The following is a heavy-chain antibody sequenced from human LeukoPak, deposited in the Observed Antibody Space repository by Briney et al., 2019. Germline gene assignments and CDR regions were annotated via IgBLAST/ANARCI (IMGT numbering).Heavy chain of an antibody. Sequence: PSETLSLTCTVSGSSISSGGYYWSWIRQPPGKGLEWIGYIYHSGSTYYNPSLKSRVTISVDRSKNQFSLKLSSVTAADTAVYYCARSMVRGVIHYWGQGTLVTVSS. D-gene: IGHD3-10*01. V-gene: IGHV4-30-2*01. J-gene: IGHJ4*02. CDR2: IYHSGST. CDR1: GSSISSGGYY. CDR3: ARSMVRGVIHY.